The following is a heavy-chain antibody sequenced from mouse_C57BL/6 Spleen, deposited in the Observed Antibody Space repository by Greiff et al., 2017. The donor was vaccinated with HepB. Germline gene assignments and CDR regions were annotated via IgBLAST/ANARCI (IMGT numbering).Heavy chain of an antibody. CDR3: TRGRGFAY. V-gene: IGHV1-15*01. CDR1: GYTFTDYE. Sequence: VQLQQSGAELVRPGASVTLSCKASGYTFTDYEMHWVKQTPVHGLEWIGAIDPETGGNAYNQKFKGKAILTADKSSSTAYMELRSLTSEDSAVYYCTRGRGFAYWGQGTLVTVSA. J-gene: IGHJ3*01. CDR2: IDPETGGN.